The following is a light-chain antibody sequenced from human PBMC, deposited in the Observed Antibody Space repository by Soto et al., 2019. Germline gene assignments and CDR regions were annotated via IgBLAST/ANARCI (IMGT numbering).Light chain of an antibody. CDR2: AVS. J-gene: IGLJ2*01. CDR1: ISDVGDYNY. CDR3: SSYTSSNTLVI. Sequence: QSALTQPASVSGSPGQSITISCTGTISDVGDYNYVSWYQHHPGKATKLMIYAVSNRPSGVSDRFSGSKSGNTASLTISGLQAEDEADYYCSSYTSSNTLVIFGGGTKLTVL. V-gene: IGLV2-14*01.